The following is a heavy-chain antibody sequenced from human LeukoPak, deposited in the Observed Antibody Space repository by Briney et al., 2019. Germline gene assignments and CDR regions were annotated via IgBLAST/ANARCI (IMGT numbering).Heavy chain of an antibody. D-gene: IGHD5-24*01. CDR3: ATGGDGYNSGVDWFDP. Sequence: ASVKVSRKVSGYTLTELSMHWVRQAPGKGLEWMGGFDPEDGETIYAQKFQGRVTMTEDTSTDTAYMELSSLRSEDTAVYYCATGGDGYNSGVDWFDPWGQGTLVTVSS. CDR1: GYTLTELS. V-gene: IGHV1-24*01. J-gene: IGHJ5*02. CDR2: FDPEDGET.